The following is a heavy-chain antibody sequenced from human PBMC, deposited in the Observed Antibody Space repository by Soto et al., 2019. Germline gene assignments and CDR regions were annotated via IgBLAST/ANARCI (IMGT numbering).Heavy chain of an antibody. CDR1: GFTFSSYG. J-gene: IGHJ6*02. Sequence: QVQLVESGGGVVQPGRSLRLSCAASGFTFSSYGMHWVRQAPGKGLEWVAVISYDGSNKYYADSVKGRFTISRDNSKKTRYLQMNSLRAEDTAVYYCAKDGRPQRPVDYYYGMDVWGQGTTVTVSS. V-gene: IGHV3-30*18. CDR3: AKDGRPQRPVDYYYGMDV. D-gene: IGHD2-2*01. CDR2: ISYDGSNK.